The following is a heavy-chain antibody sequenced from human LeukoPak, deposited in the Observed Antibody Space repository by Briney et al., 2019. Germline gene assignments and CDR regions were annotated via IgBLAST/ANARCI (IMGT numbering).Heavy chain of an antibody. CDR3: AKDTAIFGFDY. CDR2: IWYDGGNK. CDR1: GFTFSSYG. D-gene: IGHD3-3*01. Sequence: GGSLRLSCAASGFTFSSYGTHWVRQAPGKGLEWVAVIWYDGGNKYYADSVKGRFTISRDNSKNTLYLQMNSLRAEDTAVYYCAKDTAIFGFDYWGQGTLVTVSS. J-gene: IGHJ4*02. V-gene: IGHV3-33*06.